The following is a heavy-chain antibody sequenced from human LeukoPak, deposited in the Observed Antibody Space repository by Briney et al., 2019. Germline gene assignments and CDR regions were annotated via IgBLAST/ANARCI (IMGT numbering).Heavy chain of an antibody. J-gene: IGHJ6*03. D-gene: IGHD4-17*01. CDR2: INWNGGST. CDR3: ARIYGTYYYYYMDV. V-gene: IGHV3-20*04. CDR1: GFTFDDYG. Sequence: GGSLRLSCAASGFTFDDYGMSWVRQAPGKGLEWVSGINWNGGSTGYADSVKGRFTISRDNAKNSLYLQMNSLRAEDTALYYCARIYGTYYYYYMDVWGKGTTVTVSS.